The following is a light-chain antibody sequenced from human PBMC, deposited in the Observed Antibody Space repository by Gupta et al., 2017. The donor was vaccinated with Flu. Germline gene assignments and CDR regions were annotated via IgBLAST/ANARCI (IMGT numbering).Light chain of an antibody. CDR1: NIGSET. J-gene: IGLJ3*02. CDR3: QVWDTASDHWL. CDR2: DDD. Sequence: SFILTQSPSVSVAPGQTASIACGGNNIGSETVHWYQQKPDQAPVLVLYDDDFRPSGIPERFSGSNSGNTATLTIRRVEAGDEADYYCQVWDTASDHWLFGAGTTLTVV. V-gene: IGLV3-21*02.